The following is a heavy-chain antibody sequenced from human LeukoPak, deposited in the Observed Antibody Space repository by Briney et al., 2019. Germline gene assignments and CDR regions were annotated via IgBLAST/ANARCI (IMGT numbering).Heavy chain of an antibody. CDR1: GGPITVYH. CDR2: IHYTGST. CDR3: TRDTGTTGEVKFDP. Sequence: SDTLSLTCSVPGGPITVYHWSWIRQPPGKGLEFIGYIHYTGSTDYTSSLTRRISISTDTSKNHCSLKMTAVTAADTAVYYCTRDTGTTGEVKFDPRGQGALVTVSS. J-gene: IGHJ5*02. V-gene: IGHV4-59*01. D-gene: IGHD4-17*01.